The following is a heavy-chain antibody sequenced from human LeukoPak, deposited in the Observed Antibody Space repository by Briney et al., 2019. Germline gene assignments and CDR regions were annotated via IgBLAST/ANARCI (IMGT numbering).Heavy chain of an antibody. D-gene: IGHD3-9*01. J-gene: IGHJ4*02. CDR3: ARLSSGDILTGYYPNPLDY. CDR1: GFTFSSYA. Sequence: GGSLRLSCAASGFTFSSYAMHWVRQAPGKGLEWVAVISYDGSNKYYADSVKGRFTISRDNSKNTLYLQMNSLRAEDTAVYYCARLSSGDILTGYYPNPLDYWGQGTLVTVSS. V-gene: IGHV3-30-3*01. CDR2: ISYDGSNK.